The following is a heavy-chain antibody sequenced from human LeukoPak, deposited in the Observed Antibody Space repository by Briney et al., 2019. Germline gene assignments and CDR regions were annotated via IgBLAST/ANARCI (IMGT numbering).Heavy chain of an antibody. J-gene: IGHJ6*02. Sequence: GGALRLYCAASGFTFSSYWMSWVRQAPGKGLEWVANIKQDGSEKYYVDSVKGRFTISRDNAKNTLYLQMNTLRVEDTAVYYCTRDLMDYDVSTGLHHYYMDVWGQGTTVTVSS. D-gene: IGHD3-9*01. CDR1: GFTFSSYW. V-gene: IGHV3-7*01. CDR3: TRDLMDYDVSTGLHHYYMDV. CDR2: IKQDGSEK.